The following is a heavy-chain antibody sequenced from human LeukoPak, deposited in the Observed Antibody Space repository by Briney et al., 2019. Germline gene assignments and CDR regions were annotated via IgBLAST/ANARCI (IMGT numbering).Heavy chain of an antibody. J-gene: IGHJ4*02. CDR1: GFTFSSYW. CDR3: ARDINVVALDY. D-gene: IGHD2-15*01. Sequence: GGSLRLSCAASGFTFSSYWMNWARQAPGKGLEWVAVVWYDGSNKYYADSVKGRFTISRDNSKNTLYLQMNSPRAEDTAVYYCARDINVVALDYWGQGTLVTVSS. V-gene: IGHV3-33*08. CDR2: VWYDGSNK.